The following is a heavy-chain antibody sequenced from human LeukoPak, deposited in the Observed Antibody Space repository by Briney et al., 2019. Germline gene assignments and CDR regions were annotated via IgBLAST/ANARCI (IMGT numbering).Heavy chain of an antibody. Sequence: GESLKISCKGSGYSFTSYWIGWVRQMPGKGLEWMGIIYPGDSDTRYSPSFQGQVPISADKSISTTYLQWSSLKASDTAMYYCARRRGLSVWYFDLWGRGTLVTVSS. J-gene: IGHJ2*01. V-gene: IGHV5-51*01. CDR2: IYPGDSDT. CDR1: GYSFTSYW. CDR3: ARRRGLSVWYFDL. D-gene: IGHD2-15*01.